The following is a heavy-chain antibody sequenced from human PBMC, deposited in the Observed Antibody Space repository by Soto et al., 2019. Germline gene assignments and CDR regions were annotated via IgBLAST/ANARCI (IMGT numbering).Heavy chain of an antibody. D-gene: IGHD6-6*01. CDR1: GDSVSSNSAA. CDR2: TYYRSKWYN. J-gene: IGHJ5*02. V-gene: IGHV6-1*01. Sequence: PSQTLSLTCAISGDSVSSNSAAWNWIRQSPSRGLEWLGRTYYRSKWYNDYAVSVKSRITINLDTSKNQFSLQLNSVTPEDTAVYYCAKELGGYSSSSAVWANRYDPWGQGTLVTVSS. CDR3: AKELGGYSSSSAVWANRYDP.